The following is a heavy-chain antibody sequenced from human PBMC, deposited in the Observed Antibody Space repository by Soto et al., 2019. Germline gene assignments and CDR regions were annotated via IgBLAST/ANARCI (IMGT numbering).Heavy chain of an antibody. CDR3: ASSFYSGSGASTYFFDY. CDR2: VHYSGST. CDR1: GGSISSYY. D-gene: IGHD3-10*01. V-gene: IGHV4-59*01. Sequence: PSETLSLTCTVSGGSISSYYWSWIRQPPGKGLEWIGYVHYSGSTNYNPSLKSRVTISLDTSKNQFSLKLSSVTAADTAVYYCASSFYSGSGASTYFFDYWGQGTLVTVS. J-gene: IGHJ4*02.